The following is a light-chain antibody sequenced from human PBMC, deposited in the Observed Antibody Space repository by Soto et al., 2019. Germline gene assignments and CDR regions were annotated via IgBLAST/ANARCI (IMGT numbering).Light chain of an antibody. J-gene: IGKJ5*01. CDR1: QSVSSN. CDR2: GAS. V-gene: IGKV3-15*01. CDR3: EQYNNWVPFT. Sequence: EIVMTQSPATLSVSPGERATLSCRASQSVSSNLAWYQQKPGQAPRLLIYGASTRATGIPARFSGSGSGTEFTLTISSLQSKDFAVYYCEQYNNWVPFTCGQGTRLEIK.